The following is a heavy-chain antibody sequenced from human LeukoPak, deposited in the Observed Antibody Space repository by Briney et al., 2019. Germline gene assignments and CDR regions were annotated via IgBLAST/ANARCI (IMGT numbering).Heavy chain of an antibody. D-gene: IGHD1-26*01. J-gene: IGHJ4*02. CDR2: INHSGST. CDR1: GGSISNFY. V-gene: IGHV4-34*01. CDR3: ARGLLPALDY. Sequence: PSETLSLTCTVSGGSISNFYWSWIRQPPGKGLEWIGEINHSGSTNYNPSLKSRVTISVDTSKNQFSLKLSSVTAADTAVYYCARGLLPALDYWGQGTLVTVSS.